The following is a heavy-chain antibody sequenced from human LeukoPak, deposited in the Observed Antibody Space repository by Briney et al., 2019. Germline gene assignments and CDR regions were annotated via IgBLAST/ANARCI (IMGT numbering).Heavy chain of an antibody. Sequence: PSETLSLTCALAGGSIRGYYWICIRQPPGKGLEWIGEINHSGSTNYNPSLKSRVTISVDTSKNQFSLKLSSVTAADTAVYYCARARYYYESTSEANYWGQGTLVTVSS. CDR3: ARARYYYESTSEANY. V-gene: IGHV4-34*01. J-gene: IGHJ4*02. CDR1: GGSIRGYY. D-gene: IGHD3-22*01. CDR2: INHSGST.